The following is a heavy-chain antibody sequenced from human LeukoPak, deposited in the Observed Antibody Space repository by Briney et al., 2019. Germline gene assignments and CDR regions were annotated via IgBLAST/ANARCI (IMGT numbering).Heavy chain of an antibody. CDR3: AKSNRGDGYNYWFDP. CDR1: GYSFIDYW. V-gene: IGHV5-51*01. CDR2: IYPGDSDT. J-gene: IGHJ5*02. D-gene: IGHD5-24*01. Sequence: GESLKISCKPSGYSFIDYWIGCVRQMPGKGLERMGIIYPGDSDTRYSPSFEGQVTISPGQSITTADLQWSSLKASDTAMYYCAKSNRGDGYNYWFDPWGQGTLVSVSS.